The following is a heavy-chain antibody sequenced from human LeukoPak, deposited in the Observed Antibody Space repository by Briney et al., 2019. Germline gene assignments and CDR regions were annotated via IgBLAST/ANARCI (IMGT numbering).Heavy chain of an antibody. Sequence: PPQTLSLTCTVSGGSISSYYWSWIRQPPGKGLEWIGYIYCSGSTNYNPSLKSRVTISVDTSKNQFSLKLSSVTAADTAVYYCARLAWEPLFDAFDIWGQGTMVTVSS. CDR2: IYCSGST. J-gene: IGHJ3*02. CDR1: GGSISSYY. D-gene: IGHD1-26*01. V-gene: IGHV4-59*01. CDR3: ARLAWEPLFDAFDI.